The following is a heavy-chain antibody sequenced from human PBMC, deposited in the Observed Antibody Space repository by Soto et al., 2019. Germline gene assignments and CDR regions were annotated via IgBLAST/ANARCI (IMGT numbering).Heavy chain of an antibody. CDR1: GFTFSSYG. Sequence: GGSLRLSCAASGFTFSSYGMHWVRQAPGKGLEWVAVIWYDGSNKYYADSVKGRFTISRGNAKNSLYLQMNSLRAEDTAMYYCAELSSWGQGTLVTVSS. CDR2: IWYDGSNK. V-gene: IGHV3-33*03. CDR3: AELSS. J-gene: IGHJ5*02. D-gene: IGHD1-26*01.